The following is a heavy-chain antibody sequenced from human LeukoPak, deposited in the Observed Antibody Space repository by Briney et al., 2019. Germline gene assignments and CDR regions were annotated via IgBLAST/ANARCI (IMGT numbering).Heavy chain of an antibody. J-gene: IGHJ6*03. CDR3: ARVVMGYYYYYYMDV. D-gene: IGHD3-16*01. CDR1: GGSFSFYY. V-gene: IGHV4-34*01. CDR2: ISQSGST. Sequence: SETLSLTCGVSGGSFSFYYWSWIRQPPGKGLEWIGEISQSGSTSYNPSLKSRVTISVDTSKNQFSLKLSSVTAADTAVYYCARVVMGYYYYYYMDVWGKGTTVTVSS.